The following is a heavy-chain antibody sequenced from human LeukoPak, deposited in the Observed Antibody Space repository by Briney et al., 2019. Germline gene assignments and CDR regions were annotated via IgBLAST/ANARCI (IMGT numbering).Heavy chain of an antibody. D-gene: IGHD3-10*01. Sequence: ASETLSLTCTVSGGSISSYYWSWIRQPPGKGLEWIGYIYYSGSTNYNPSLKSRVTISVDTSKNQFSLKLSSVTAADTAVYYCARGGGDLLWFGEVPAYDVWGQGTTVTVSS. CDR1: GGSISSYY. CDR2: IYYSGST. CDR3: ARGGGDLLWFGEVPAYDV. J-gene: IGHJ6*02. V-gene: IGHV4-59*01.